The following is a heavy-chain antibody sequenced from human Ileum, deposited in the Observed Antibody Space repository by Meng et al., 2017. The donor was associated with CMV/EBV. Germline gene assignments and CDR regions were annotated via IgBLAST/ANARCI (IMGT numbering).Heavy chain of an antibody. J-gene: IGHJ4*02. Sequence: PAQPLYSTCPAYGGSLGGYYWRWISQNRDQGLKWIEEINYIENSWFTPAIKSRIALSIDTSATQLSLKLTSVTAADAAVYYCARGWVHSASSLHFDYWSQGTLVTVSS. CDR1: GGSLGGYY. CDR3: ARGWVHSASSLHFDY. V-gene: IGHV4-34*01. CDR2: INYIENS. D-gene: IGHD6-6*01.